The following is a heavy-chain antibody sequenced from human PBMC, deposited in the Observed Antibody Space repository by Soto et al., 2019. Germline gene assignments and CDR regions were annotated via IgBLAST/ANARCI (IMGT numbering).Heavy chain of an antibody. Sequence: SETLSLTCAVYGGSFSGYYWSWIRQPPGKGLEWIGEINHSGSTNYNPSLKSRVTISVDTSKNQFSLKLSSVTAADTAVYYCASSSWYGRGLVYWGQGTLVTVSS. D-gene: IGHD6-13*01. V-gene: IGHV4-34*01. CDR1: GGSFSGYY. CDR2: INHSGST. CDR3: ASSSWYGRGLVY. J-gene: IGHJ4*02.